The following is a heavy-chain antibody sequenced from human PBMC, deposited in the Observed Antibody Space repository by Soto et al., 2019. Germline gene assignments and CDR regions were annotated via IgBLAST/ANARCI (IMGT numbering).Heavy chain of an antibody. CDR2: INPASGGT. CDR3: ARDYSAGAGASDF. CDR1: GYMFTAYY. D-gene: IGHD6-19*01. J-gene: IGHJ3*01. Sequence: QVQLVQSGAEVKRPGASVKVSCKAFGYMFTAYYMNWVRQAPGQGLEWMGWINPASGGTNYAQKFQGRVTMTPDPSISTAYRELSSLRSDDAAVYYCARDYSAGAGASDFWGQGTMAIVSS. V-gene: IGHV1-2*02.